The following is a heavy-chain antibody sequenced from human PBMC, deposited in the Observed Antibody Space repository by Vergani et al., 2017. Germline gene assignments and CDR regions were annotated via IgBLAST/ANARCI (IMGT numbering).Heavy chain of an antibody. V-gene: IGHV1-69*01. CDR3: ARDVGITIFGVHQMVGYFDY. CDR1: GYTFTGYY. J-gene: IGHJ4*02. D-gene: IGHD3-3*01. CDR2: IIPIFGTA. Sequence: QVQLVQSGAEVKKPGASVKVSCKASGYTFTGYYMHWVRQAPGQGLEWMGGIIPIFGTANYAQKFQGRVTITADESTSTAYMELSSLRSEDTAVYYCARDVGITIFGVHQMVGYFDYWGQGTLVTVSS.